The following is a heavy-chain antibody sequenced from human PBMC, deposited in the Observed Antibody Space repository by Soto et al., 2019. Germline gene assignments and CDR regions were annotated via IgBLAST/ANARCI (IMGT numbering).Heavy chain of an antibody. Sequence: GESLKISCKGSGYSFTSYWIGWVRQMPGKGLEWMGIIYPGDSDTRYSPSFQGQVTVSADKSISTAYLQWSSLKASDTAMYYCARHDPDSSSFEYYYYGMDGWGQGTTVTVSS. D-gene: IGHD6-13*01. V-gene: IGHV5-51*01. CDR2: IYPGDSDT. J-gene: IGHJ6*02. CDR1: GYSFTSYW. CDR3: ARHDPDSSSFEYYYYGMDG.